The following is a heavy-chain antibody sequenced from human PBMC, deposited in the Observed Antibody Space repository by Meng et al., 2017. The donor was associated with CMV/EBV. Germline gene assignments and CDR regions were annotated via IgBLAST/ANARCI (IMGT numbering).Heavy chain of an antibody. CDR1: GFTVSRNY. D-gene: IGHD5-12*01. V-gene: IGHV3-53*01. CDR3: ARDKVLRLRGGDYYYGMDV. J-gene: IGHJ6*02. Sequence: GGSLRLSCAASGFTVSRNYMSWVRQAPGKGVEWVSVIYSGGITYYADSVKGRFTISRENSKNTLYLQMNSLRAEDTAVYYCARDKVLRLRGGDYYYGMDVWGQGTTVTVSS. CDR2: IYSGGIT.